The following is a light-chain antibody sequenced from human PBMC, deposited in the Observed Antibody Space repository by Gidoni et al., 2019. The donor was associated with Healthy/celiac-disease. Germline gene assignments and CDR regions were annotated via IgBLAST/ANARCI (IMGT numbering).Light chain of an antibody. Sequence: EIVMTQSPATLSVSPGERATLSCRASQSVSSNLAWYQQKPGQAPRLLIYGASTRATGSPARFSGSGSGKEFTLTISSLQSEDFAVYYCQQYNNWPRRTFXQXTKVXIK. CDR1: QSVSSN. CDR2: GAS. V-gene: IGKV3-15*01. CDR3: QQYNNWPRRT. J-gene: IGKJ1*01.